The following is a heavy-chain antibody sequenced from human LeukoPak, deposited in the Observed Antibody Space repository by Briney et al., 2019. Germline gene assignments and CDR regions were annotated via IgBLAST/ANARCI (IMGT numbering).Heavy chain of an antibody. J-gene: IGHJ4*02. CDR3: ARVPNPRKTYGYNDK. CDR1: GYAFSDHG. D-gene: IGHD5-18*01. Sequence: GASVKVSCTASGYAFSDHGVNWVRQAPGQGLEWMGWISGYNGHTSYAQKFQGRVMVTTDRSTNTAYFELRSLRSDDTAVYYCARVPNPRKTYGYNDKWGQGTLVTVSS. CDR2: ISGYNGHT. V-gene: IGHV1-18*04.